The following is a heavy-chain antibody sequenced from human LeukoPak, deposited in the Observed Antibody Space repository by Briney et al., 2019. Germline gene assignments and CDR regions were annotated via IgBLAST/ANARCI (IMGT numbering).Heavy chain of an antibody. CDR1: GYSISSGYY. CDR3: ARVDIVATSFDP. V-gene: IGHV4-38-2*02. CDR2: IYHSGSN. D-gene: IGHD5-12*01. J-gene: IGHJ5*02. Sequence: SETLSLTCTVSGYSISSGYYWGWIRQPPGKGLEWIGSIYHSGSNYYNPSLKRRVTRSVDTSKNHFSLKLSSVTAADTAVYYCARVDIVATSFDPWGQGTLVTVSS.